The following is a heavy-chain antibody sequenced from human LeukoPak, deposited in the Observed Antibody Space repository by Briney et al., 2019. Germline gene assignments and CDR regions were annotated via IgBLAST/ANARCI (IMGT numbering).Heavy chain of an antibody. D-gene: IGHD3-22*01. J-gene: IGHJ4*02. CDR3: AGRRITMIVVVI. CDR2: IRYDGSNK. Sequence: GGSLRLSCAASGFTFSSYGMHWVRQAPGKGLEWVAFIRYDGSNKYYADSVKGRFTISRDNSKNTLYLQMNSLRSEDTAVYYCAGRRITMIVVVIWGQGTLVTVSS. CDR1: GFTFSSYG. V-gene: IGHV3-30*02.